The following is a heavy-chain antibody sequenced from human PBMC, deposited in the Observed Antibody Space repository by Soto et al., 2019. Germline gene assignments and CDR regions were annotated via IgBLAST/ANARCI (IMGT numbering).Heavy chain of an antibody. Sequence: GGSLRLSCAASGFTFSSYGMHWVRQAPGKGLEWVAVIWYDGSNKYYADSVKGRFTISRDNSKNTLYLQMNSLRAEDTAVYYCARDEASYRSSSWYKDYYYGMDVWGQGTTVTVSS. D-gene: IGHD6-13*01. CDR2: IWYDGSNK. J-gene: IGHJ6*02. CDR1: GFTFSSYG. CDR3: ARDEASYRSSSWYKDYYYGMDV. V-gene: IGHV3-33*01.